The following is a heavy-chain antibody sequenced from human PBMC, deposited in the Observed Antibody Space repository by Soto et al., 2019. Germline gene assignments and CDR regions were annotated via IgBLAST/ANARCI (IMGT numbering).Heavy chain of an antibody. J-gene: IGHJ4*02. D-gene: IGHD7-27*01. V-gene: IGHV4-59*12. CDR3: ARGPSGDKVDY. Sequence: PSETLSLTCTVSGGSISSYYWSWIRQPPGKGLEWIGYIYYTGLSNSNPSLNSRVTMSVDTSKNQFSLKLSSVTAADTAVYYCARGPSGDKVDYWGQGILVTVSS. CDR2: IYYTGLS. CDR1: GGSISSYY.